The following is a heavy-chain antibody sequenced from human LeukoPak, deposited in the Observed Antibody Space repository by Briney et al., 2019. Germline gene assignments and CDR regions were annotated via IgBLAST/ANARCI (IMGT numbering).Heavy chain of an antibody. D-gene: IGHD3-9*01. CDR2: ISGSGGST. V-gene: IGHV3-23*01. CDR3: AKGRYDILIGFLRF. Sequence: GGSLRLSCAASGFTFSSYAMSWVRQAPGKGLEWVSAISGSGGSTYYADSVKGRFTISRDNSKNTLYLQMNSLRAEDTAVYYCAKGRYDILIGFLRFRGQGTLVTVSS. CDR1: GFTFSSYA. J-gene: IGHJ4*02.